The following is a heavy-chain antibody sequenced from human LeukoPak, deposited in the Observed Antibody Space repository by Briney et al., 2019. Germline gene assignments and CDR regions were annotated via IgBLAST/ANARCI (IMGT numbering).Heavy chain of an antibody. CDR1: GYSISSAYY. CDR3: ARKQKMGVDH. V-gene: IGHV4-38-2*01. Sequence: SETLSLTCGVSGYSISSAYYWGWIRQPPGKGLEWIGSISHSGNTYYTASLKSRVSVSFDTSQNQFSLKLSAVTAADTATYYCARKQKMGVDHWGQGTLVTVSS. D-gene: IGHD3-16*01. J-gene: IGHJ4*02. CDR2: ISHSGNT.